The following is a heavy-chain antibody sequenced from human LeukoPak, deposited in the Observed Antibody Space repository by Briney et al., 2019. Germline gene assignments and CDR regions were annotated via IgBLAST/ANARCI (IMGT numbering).Heavy chain of an antibody. J-gene: IGHJ5*02. CDR1: GYSFTSYW. CDR2: IYPGDSDT. Sequence: GESLKISCKGSGYSFTSYWIGWVRQMPGKGLEWLGIIYPGDSDTRYSPSFQGQVTISAHKSISTAYLQWSSLKASDTAMYYCARGRYDFCSGYRWGFDPWGQGTLVTVSS. V-gene: IGHV5-51*01. D-gene: IGHD3-3*01. CDR3: ARGRYDFCSGYRWGFDP.